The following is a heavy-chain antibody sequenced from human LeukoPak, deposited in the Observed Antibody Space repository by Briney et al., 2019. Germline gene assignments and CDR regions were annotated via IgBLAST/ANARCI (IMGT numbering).Heavy chain of an antibody. CDR1: GGTFSSYA. J-gene: IGHJ4*02. V-gene: IGHV1-69*13. D-gene: IGHD3-9*01. Sequence: ASVKVSCKASGGTFSSYAISWVRQAPGQGLEWMGGIIPIFGTANYAQKFQGRVTITADVSTSTAYMELSSLRSEDTAVYYCARVGVEGYFDWLLNYWGQGTLVTVSS. CDR2: IIPIFGTA. CDR3: ARVGVEGYFDWLLNY.